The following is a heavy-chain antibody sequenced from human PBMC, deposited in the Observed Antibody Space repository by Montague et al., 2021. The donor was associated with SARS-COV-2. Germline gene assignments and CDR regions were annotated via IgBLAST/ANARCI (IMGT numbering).Heavy chain of an antibody. CDR2: ISGSGGST. V-gene: IGHV3-23*01. J-gene: IGHJ6*02. CDR3: AKVGSSWYHGYYYGMDV. CDR1: GFTFSSYA. Sequence: SLRLSCAASGFTFSSYAMSWVRQAPGKGLEWVSAISGSGGSTYYADSVXGRFTISRDNSKNTLYLQMNSLRAEDTAVYYCAKVGSSWYHGYYYGMDVWGQGTTVTVS. D-gene: IGHD6-13*01.